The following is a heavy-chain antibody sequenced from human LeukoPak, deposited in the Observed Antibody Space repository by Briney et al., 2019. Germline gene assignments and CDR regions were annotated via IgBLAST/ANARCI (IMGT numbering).Heavy chain of an antibody. CDR3: ANGYSSSWYSVDY. J-gene: IGHJ4*02. V-gene: IGHV3-30*02. CDR2: IRYDGSNK. D-gene: IGHD6-13*01. Sequence: GGSLRLSCAASGFTFSSYGMHWVRQAPGKGLEWVAFIRYDGSNKYYADSVKGRFTISRDNSKNTLYLQMNSLRAEDTAVYYCANGYSSSWYSVDYWGQRTLVTVSS. CDR1: GFTFSSYG.